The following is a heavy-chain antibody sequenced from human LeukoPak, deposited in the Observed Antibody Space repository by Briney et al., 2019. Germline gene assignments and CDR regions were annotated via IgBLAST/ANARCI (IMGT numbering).Heavy chain of an antibody. CDR2: IIPFFDRA. J-gene: IGHJ5*02. CDR3: ARDNNDYVWGSYRYGFDP. D-gene: IGHD3-16*02. V-gene: IGHV1-69*06. Sequence: GASVKVSCKASGGTFSSYGISWVRQAPGQGLEWMGGIIPFFDRADYAQKFQGRVTITADKSTSTAYMDLTSLKSEDTAVYYCARDNNDYVWGSYRYGFDPWGQGTLVTVSS. CDR1: GGTFSSYG.